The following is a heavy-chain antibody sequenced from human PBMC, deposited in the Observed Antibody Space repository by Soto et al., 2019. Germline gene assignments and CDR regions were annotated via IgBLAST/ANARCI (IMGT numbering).Heavy chain of an antibody. V-gene: IGHV4-31*03. CDR3: ARRGFSYGGGYFDL. J-gene: IGHJ2*01. Sequence: QVQLQESGPGLVKPSQTLSLTCTVSGGSINIGGFYWSWVRQHPGKGLEWIGYIYHSGSTYYNPSLKRRVTISEDTCKNQFSLKLSSVTAADTAVYYCARRGFSYGGGYFDLWGRGTLVTVSS. D-gene: IGHD5-18*01. CDR1: GGSINIGGFY. CDR2: IYHSGST.